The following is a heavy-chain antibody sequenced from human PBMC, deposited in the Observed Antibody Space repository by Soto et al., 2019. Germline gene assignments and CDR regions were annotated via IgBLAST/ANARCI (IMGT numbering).Heavy chain of an antibody. CDR2: INPSGGST. V-gene: IGHV1-46*01. Sequence: ASVKVSCKASGYTFTSYYMHWVRQAPGQGLEWMGIINPSGGSTSYAQKFQGRVTMTRDTSTSTVYMELSSLRSEDTAVYYRARDGETRYYDILTGYYLYLDYWGQGTLVTVSS. D-gene: IGHD3-9*01. J-gene: IGHJ4*02. CDR1: GYTFTSYY. CDR3: ARDGETRYYDILTGYYLYLDY.